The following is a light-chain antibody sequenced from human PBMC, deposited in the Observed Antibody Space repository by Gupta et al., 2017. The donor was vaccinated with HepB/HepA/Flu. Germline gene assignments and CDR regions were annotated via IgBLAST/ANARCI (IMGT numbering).Light chain of an antibody. J-gene: IGKJ2*01. CDR3: LGECGSVST. Sequence: ETVSTQSPGTLSLSPGERAPLSCMASQSISYNYKARYQQNFGLCPRLLIYGASNRFTAVPDRHSASGSVTDFSLRMIRLDPEHFAVSCFLGECGSVSTFDHGTKIGIK. V-gene: IGKV3-20*01. CDR2: GAS. CDR1: QSISYNY.